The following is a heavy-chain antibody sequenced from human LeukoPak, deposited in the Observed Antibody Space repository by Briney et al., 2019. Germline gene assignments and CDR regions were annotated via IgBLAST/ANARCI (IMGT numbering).Heavy chain of an antibody. CDR1: GFTFSSYA. V-gene: IGHV3-23*01. J-gene: IGHJ4*02. D-gene: IGHD6-13*01. CDR3: TSHSPGYSSTWSFDY. Sequence: GGSLRLSCAASGFTFSSYAMSWVRQAPGKGLEWVSAISGSGGSTYYADSVKGRFTISRDNTKNTLYLQMNSLRAEDTAVYYCTSHSPGYSSTWSFDYWGQGPLVTVSS. CDR2: ISGSGGST.